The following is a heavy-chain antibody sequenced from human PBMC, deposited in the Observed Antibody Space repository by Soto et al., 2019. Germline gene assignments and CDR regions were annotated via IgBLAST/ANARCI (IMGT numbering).Heavy chain of an antibody. CDR3: AGWSPKNYYYYYMDV. CDR1: GGSFSGYY. Sequence: PSETLSLTCAVYGGSFSGYYWSWIRQPRGKGLEWIGEINHSGSTNYNPSLKSRVTISVDTSKNQFSLKLSSVTAADTAVYYCAGWSPKNYYYYYMDVWGKGPTVTVSS. V-gene: IGHV4-34*01. D-gene: IGHD3-3*01. CDR2: INHSGST. J-gene: IGHJ6*03.